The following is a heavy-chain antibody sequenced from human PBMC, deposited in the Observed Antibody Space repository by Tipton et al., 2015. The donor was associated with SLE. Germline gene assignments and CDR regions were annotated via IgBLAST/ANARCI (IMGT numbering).Heavy chain of an antibody. CDR3: ACGSDGGLDC. J-gene: IGHJ4*02. CDR1: GFPFSDCW. Sequence: SLRLSCEVSGFPFSDCWMHWVRQAPGKGLVWVSRVNSDGSSTKYADSVKGRFTMSRDNVKNTLYLEMNSLRGDDTAVYYCACGSDGGLDCWGQGALVIVSS. V-gene: IGHV3-74*03. CDR2: VNSDGSST. D-gene: IGHD3-16*01.